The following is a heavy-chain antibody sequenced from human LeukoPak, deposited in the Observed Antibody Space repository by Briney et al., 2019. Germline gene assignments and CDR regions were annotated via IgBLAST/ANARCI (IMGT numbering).Heavy chain of an antibody. CDR1: GFPFSSYW. D-gene: IGHD3-3*01. CDR3: ARDSFTIFGVVSYYYYMDV. Sequence: GGSLRLSCAASGFPFSSYWMSWVRQAPGKGLEWVANITQDGSEIYYVDSVKGRFTISRDNAKNSLYLQMNSLRAEDTAVYYCARDSFTIFGVVSYYYYMDVWGKGTTVTVSS. J-gene: IGHJ6*03. V-gene: IGHV3-7*01. CDR2: ITQDGSEI.